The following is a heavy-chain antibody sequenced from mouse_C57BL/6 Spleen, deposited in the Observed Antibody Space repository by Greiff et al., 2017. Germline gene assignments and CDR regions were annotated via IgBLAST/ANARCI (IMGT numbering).Heavy chain of an antibody. J-gene: IGHJ4*01. CDR1: GYTFTSYW. CDR2: IHPNSGST. Sequence: QVQLQQPGAELVKPGASVKLSCKASGYTFTSYWMHWVKQRPGQGLEWIGMIHPNSGSTNYNEKFKSKATLTVDKSSSAAYMQLSSLTSEDSAVYYCARSGTPTVGGYAMDYWGQGTSVTVSS. CDR3: ARSGTPTVGGYAMDY. V-gene: IGHV1-64*01. D-gene: IGHD1-1*01.